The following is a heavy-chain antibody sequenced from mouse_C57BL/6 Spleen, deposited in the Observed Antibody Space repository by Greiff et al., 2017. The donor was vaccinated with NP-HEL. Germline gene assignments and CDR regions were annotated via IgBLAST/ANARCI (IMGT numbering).Heavy chain of an antibody. CDR3: ARSGCNCGFAY. J-gene: IGHJ3*01. CDR1: GYTFTSYW. D-gene: IGHD2-1*01. V-gene: IGHV1-69*01. Sequence: VQLQQPGAELVMPGASVKLSCKASGYTFTSYWMHWVKQRPGQGLEWIGEIDPSDSYTNYNQKFKGKSTLTVDKSSSTAYMQLSSLTSEDSAVYYWARSGCNCGFAYWGQGTPVTVSA. CDR2: IDPSDSYT.